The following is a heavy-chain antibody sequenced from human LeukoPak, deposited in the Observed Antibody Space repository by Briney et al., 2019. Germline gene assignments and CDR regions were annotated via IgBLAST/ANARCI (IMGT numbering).Heavy chain of an antibody. Sequence: GGSLRLSCVASGFTFDEHGLSWVRQAPGKGLEWVGRIKSKTDGGTTDYAAPVKGRFTISRDDSKNTLYLQMNSLKTEDTAVYYCTTVYVWLPDDAFDIWGQGTMVTVSS. V-gene: IGHV3-15*01. CDR3: TTVYVWLPDDAFDI. J-gene: IGHJ3*02. CDR1: GFTFDEHG. D-gene: IGHD6-19*01. CDR2: IKSKTDGGTT.